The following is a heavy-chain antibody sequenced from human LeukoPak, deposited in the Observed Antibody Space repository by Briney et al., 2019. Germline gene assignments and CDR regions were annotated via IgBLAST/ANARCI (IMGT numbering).Heavy chain of an antibody. CDR3: AKDDRGNEAPFDY. CDR1: GFTFSSYG. V-gene: IGHV3-30*02. J-gene: IGHJ4*02. CDR2: IWYDGTNK. Sequence: GGSLRLSCAASGFTFSSYGMHWVRQAPGKGLEWVAVIWYDGTNKYYADSVKGRFTISRDNSKNTLHLQMNSLRAEDTAVYYCAKDDRGNEAPFDYWGQGTLVTVSS.